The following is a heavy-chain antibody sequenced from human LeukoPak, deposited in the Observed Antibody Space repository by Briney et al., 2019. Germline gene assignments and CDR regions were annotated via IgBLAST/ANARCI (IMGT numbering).Heavy chain of an antibody. Sequence: PGGSLRLSCAASGFTVSTNYMTWVRQAPGKGLEWVSVLYSGGSTYYADTVKGRFTISRDNSKNTLYLQMNSLRVEDTAMYYCARGEPVSWGQGTLVTVP. CDR2: LYSGGST. J-gene: IGHJ5*02. CDR1: GFTVSTNY. V-gene: IGHV3-53*01. CDR3: ARGEPVS.